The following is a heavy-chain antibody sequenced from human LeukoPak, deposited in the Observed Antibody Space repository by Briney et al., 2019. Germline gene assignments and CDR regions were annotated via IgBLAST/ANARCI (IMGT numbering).Heavy chain of an antibody. CDR2: IYYSGST. V-gene: IGHV4-59*08. Sequence: PSETLSLTCTVSGGSIDNYYWSWIRQPPGKGLEWIGYIYYSGSTNYNPSLKSRVTISLDTSKNQFSLKLSSVTAADTAVYYCARTSSANDYWGQGTLVTVSS. D-gene: IGHD2-2*01. J-gene: IGHJ4*02. CDR1: GGSIDNYY. CDR3: ARTSSANDY.